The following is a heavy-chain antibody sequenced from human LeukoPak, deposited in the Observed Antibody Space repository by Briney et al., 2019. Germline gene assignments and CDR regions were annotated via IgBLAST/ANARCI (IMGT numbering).Heavy chain of an antibody. V-gene: IGHV3-33*08. CDR1: GFTFSSYA. CDR2: IWYDGSNK. Sequence: GRSLRLSCAASGFTFSSYAMHWVRQAPGKGLEWVAVIWYDGSNKFYADSVKGRFTISRDNSKNTLYLQMNSLRAEDTAVYYCARVDTAMITSAFDIWGQGTMVTVSS. D-gene: IGHD5-18*01. CDR3: ARVDTAMITSAFDI. J-gene: IGHJ3*02.